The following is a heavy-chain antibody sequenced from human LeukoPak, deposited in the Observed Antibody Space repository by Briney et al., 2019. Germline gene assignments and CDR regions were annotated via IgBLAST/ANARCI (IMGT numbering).Heavy chain of an antibody. CDR2: INRSGST. J-gene: IGHJ5*02. V-gene: IGHV4-34*01. D-gene: IGHD3-22*01. CDR3: ARSHYYDSSGSHNNWFDP. CDR1: GGSFSGYY. Sequence: NTSETLSLTCAVYGGSFSGYYWSWIRQPPGKGLEWIGEINRSGSTNYNPSLKSRVTISVDTSKNQFSLKLSPVTAADTAVYYCARSHYYDSSGSHNNWFDPWGQGTLVTVSS.